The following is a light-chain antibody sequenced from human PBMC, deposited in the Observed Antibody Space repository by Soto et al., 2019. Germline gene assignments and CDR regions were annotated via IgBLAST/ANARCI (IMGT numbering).Light chain of an antibody. V-gene: IGLV2-11*01. Sequence: QSALTQPRSVSGSPGQSVTISCTGTSSDVSGYNYVSWYQQHPGKAPKLMIYDVSKRPSGVPDRFSGSKSGNTASLTISGLQAEDEADYYCCSYAGSYTLFGGGTKVTVL. CDR2: DVS. J-gene: IGLJ2*01. CDR1: SSDVSGYNY. CDR3: CSYAGSYTL.